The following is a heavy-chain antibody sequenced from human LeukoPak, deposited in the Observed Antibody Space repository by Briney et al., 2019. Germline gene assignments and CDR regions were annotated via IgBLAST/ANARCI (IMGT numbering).Heavy chain of an antibody. J-gene: IGHJ3*02. CDR1: GYTFTGYG. V-gene: IGHV1-18*01. CDR2: ISAYNGNT. Sequence: ASVKVSCKASGYTFTGYGISWVRQAPGQGLEWMGWISAYNGNTNYAQKLQGRVTMTTDTSTSTAYMELRSLRSDDTAVYYCARDQGLYYDILTGYSSDAFGIWGQGTMVTVSS. CDR3: ARDQGLYYDILTGYSSDAFGI. D-gene: IGHD3-9*01.